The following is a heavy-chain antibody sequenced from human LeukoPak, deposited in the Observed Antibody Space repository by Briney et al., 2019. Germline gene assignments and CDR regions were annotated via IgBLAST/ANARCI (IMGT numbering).Heavy chain of an antibody. CDR1: GFTFDDYA. Sequence: PGGSLRLSCAASGFTFDDYAMHWVREAPGKGLEWVSGISWNGATVVYVDSVEGRFTISRDNAKNSLSLQMDSLRGEDTAVYYCVRALGSSSADYWGQGTLVTVSS. CDR3: VRALGSSSADY. V-gene: IGHV3-9*01. J-gene: IGHJ4*02. D-gene: IGHD6-6*01. CDR2: ISWNGATV.